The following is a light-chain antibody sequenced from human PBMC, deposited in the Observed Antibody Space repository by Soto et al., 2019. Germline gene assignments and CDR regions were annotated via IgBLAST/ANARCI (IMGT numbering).Light chain of an antibody. CDR2: AAS. V-gene: IGKV1-9*01. J-gene: IGKJ4*01. CDR3: QQLNSYPFT. CDR1: QGISSY. Sequence: DIQLTQSPSFLSASVGDRVTITCRASQGISSYLAWYQQKPGKAPQLLIYAASTLQSGVPSRFSGSGSWTEFTLAISRLQPEDFATYYCQQLNSYPFTFGGGTKVEIK.